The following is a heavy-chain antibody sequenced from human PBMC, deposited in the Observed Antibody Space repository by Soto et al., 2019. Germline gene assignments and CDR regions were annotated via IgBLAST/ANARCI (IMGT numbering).Heavy chain of an antibody. V-gene: IGHV1-18*01. Sequence: ASVKVSCKASGYTFTSYGISWVRQAPGQGLEWMGWISAYNGNTNYAQKLQDRVTMTTDTSTSTAYMELRSLRSDDTAVYYCARGIGYDFWSGSCYYMDVWGKGTTVTVSS. CDR3: ARGIGYDFWSGSCYYMDV. CDR1: GYTFTSYG. CDR2: ISAYNGNT. J-gene: IGHJ6*03. D-gene: IGHD3-3*01.